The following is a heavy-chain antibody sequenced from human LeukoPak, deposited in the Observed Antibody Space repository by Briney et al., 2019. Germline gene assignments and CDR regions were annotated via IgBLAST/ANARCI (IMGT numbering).Heavy chain of an antibody. D-gene: IGHD3-9*01. CDR1: GFTFSSNW. Sequence: GGSLRLSCATSGFTFSSNWMSWVRHAPGRGLEWVANIKPDGSAEYYAASVKGRFTVSRDNAKNSLYLQMNSLRVEDTAVYYCTRESGGTISPPFDYWGQGTLVTVSS. CDR3: TRESGGTISPPFDY. J-gene: IGHJ4*02. CDR2: IKPDGSAE. V-gene: IGHV3-7*01.